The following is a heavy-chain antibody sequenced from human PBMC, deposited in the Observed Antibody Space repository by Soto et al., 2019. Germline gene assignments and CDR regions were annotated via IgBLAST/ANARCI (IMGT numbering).Heavy chain of an antibody. CDR1: GFTVSTNY. J-gene: IGHJ3*02. Sequence: EVQLVESGGGLVQPGGSLRLSCAVSGFTVSTNYMTWVRQAPGKGLEWVSVLYSDDTTYYTDSVKGRFTISRDNSKKTLYLQMTPLTAEDPAVYYCARVYDYGDYHDAFDIWGQGTPVAVSS. CDR3: ARVYDYGDYHDAFDI. D-gene: IGHD4-17*01. CDR2: LYSDDTT. V-gene: IGHV3-66*01.